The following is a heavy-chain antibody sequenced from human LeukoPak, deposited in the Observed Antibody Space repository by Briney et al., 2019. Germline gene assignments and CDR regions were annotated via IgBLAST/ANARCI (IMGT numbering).Heavy chain of an antibody. J-gene: IGHJ4*02. D-gene: IGHD3-22*01. CDR1: GFSFSSYG. CDR3: AKDIYYDSSGYYYDFDY. Sequence: GGSLRLSCAASGFSFSSYGMHWVRQAPGKGLEWVAFIRYDGSNKYYADSVKGRFTISRDNSKNTLYLQMNSLRAGDTAVYYCAKDIYYDSSGYYYDFDYWGQGTLVTVSS. V-gene: IGHV3-30*02. CDR2: IRYDGSNK.